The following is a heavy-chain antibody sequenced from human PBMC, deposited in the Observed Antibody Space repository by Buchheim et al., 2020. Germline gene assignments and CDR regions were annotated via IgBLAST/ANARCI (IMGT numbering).Heavy chain of an antibody. CDR1: GGSLNSASHY. D-gene: IGHD1-1*01. J-gene: IGHJ4*02. Sequence: HLQLQESGPGLLKPSETLSLTCNVSGGSLNSASHYWGWIRQPPGKGLEWVAIIYYSGTSHFNPSLKSRVSISIDTSKNQFSLSLKSVTPSDTAVYYCARRLIESNQRDRLHWSRRGSYFDYWSQGTL. CDR2: IYYSGTS. CDR3: ARRLIESNQRDRLHWSRRGSYFDY. V-gene: IGHV4-39*01.